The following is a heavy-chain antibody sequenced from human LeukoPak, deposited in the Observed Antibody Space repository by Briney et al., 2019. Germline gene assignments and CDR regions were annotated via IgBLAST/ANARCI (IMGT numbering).Heavy chain of an antibody. J-gene: IGHJ4*02. CDR2: ISYDGSNK. CDR3: AKDVRALNNYGSGSSGFY. D-gene: IGHD3-10*01. V-gene: IGHV3-30*18. CDR1: GFTFSSYG. Sequence: QPGGSLRLSCAASGFTFSSYGMHWVRQAPGKGLEWVAVISYDGSNKYYADPVKGRFTISRDNSKNTSYLQMNSLRVEDTAVYYCAKDVRALNNYGSGSSGFYWGQGTLVTVSS.